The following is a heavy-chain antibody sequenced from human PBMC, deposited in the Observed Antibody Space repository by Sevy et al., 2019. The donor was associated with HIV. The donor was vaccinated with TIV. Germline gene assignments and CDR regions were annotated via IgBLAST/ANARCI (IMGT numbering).Heavy chain of an antibody. CDR3: ARDQELAYYDSSGQFDY. J-gene: IGHJ4*02. V-gene: IGHV3-33*01. Sequence: GSLRLSCAASGFTFSSYGMHWVRQAPGKGLEWVAVIWYDGSNKYYADSVKGRFTISRDNSKNTLYLQMNSLRAEDTAVYYCARDQELAYYDSSGQFDYWGQGTLVTVSS. CDR1: GFTFSSYG. CDR2: IWYDGSNK. D-gene: IGHD3-22*01.